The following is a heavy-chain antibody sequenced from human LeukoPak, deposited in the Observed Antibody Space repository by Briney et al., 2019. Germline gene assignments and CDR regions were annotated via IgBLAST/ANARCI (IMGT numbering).Heavy chain of an antibody. Sequence: SETLSLTCTVSGGSISSSAYYWGWIRQPPGKGLEWIGSIYYSGSTYYNPSLKSRVTISVNTSNNQFSLKLSSVTAADTALYYCARQPFAAVPGNWFDPWGQGTLVTVSS. CDR2: IYYSGST. V-gene: IGHV4-39*01. CDR3: ARQPFAAVPGNWFDP. J-gene: IGHJ5*02. CDR1: GGSISSSAYY. D-gene: IGHD2-2*01.